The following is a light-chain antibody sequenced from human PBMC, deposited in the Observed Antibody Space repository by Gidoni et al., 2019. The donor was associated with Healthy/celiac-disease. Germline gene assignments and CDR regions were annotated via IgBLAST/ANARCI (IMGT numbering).Light chain of an antibody. CDR1: SSNIGAGYD. Sequence: SVLPQPPSVSGAPGQRVTISCTGSSSNIGAGYDVHWYQQLPGTAPKLLSYGNSNRLAGVPDRFSGSKSGTSASLAITGLQAEDEADYYCQSYDSSLSGSVVFGGGTKLTVL. V-gene: IGLV1-40*01. CDR2: GNS. CDR3: QSYDSSLSGSVV. J-gene: IGLJ2*01.